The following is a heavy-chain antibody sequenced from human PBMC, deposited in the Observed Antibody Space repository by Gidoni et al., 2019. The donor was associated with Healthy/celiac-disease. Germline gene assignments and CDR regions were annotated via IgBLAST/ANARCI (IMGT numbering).Heavy chain of an antibody. J-gene: IGHJ6*02. CDR3: AREITAMVNFLKNRQYYYGMDV. Sequence: QVQLVESGGGVVQPGRSLILPCAASGFTFSIYGIHWVRQAPGKGLEWVAVIWYEGSNKYYADSVKGRFTISRDNSKNTLYLQMNSLRAEDTAVYYCAREITAMVNFLKNRQYYYGMDVWGQGTTVTVSS. D-gene: IGHD5-18*01. V-gene: IGHV3-33*01. CDR1: GFTFSIYG. CDR2: IWYEGSNK.